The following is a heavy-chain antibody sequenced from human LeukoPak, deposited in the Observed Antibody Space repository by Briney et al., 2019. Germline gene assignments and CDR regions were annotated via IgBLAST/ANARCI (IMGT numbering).Heavy chain of an antibody. CDR2: VNNDGGST. D-gene: IGHD6-13*01. CDR1: GFTFSTYW. Sequence: QTGGSLRLSCAASGFTFSTYWMNWVRQAPGKGLVWVSRVNNDGGSTSYADSVKGRFTISRDNTKNTLYLQMNSLRAEDTAVYYCARDLNDLSQNYRSTWYPADYWGQGTLVTVSS. CDR3: ARDLNDLSQNYRSTWYPADY. J-gene: IGHJ4*02. V-gene: IGHV3-74*01.